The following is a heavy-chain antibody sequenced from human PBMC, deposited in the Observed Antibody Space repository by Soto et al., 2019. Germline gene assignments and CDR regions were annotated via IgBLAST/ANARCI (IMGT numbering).Heavy chain of an antibody. CDR3: ARDLDGRYPSGKFDI. CDR1: GFVFSRYA. CDR2: ISKDGSVN. D-gene: IGHD3-16*02. V-gene: IGHV3-30-3*01. J-gene: IGHJ3*02. Sequence: QVQLVESGGRVVQPGGSLRLSCAASGFVFSRYAIHWVRQAPGKGLEWVAVISKDGSVNYYADSVRGRFSISRDKSKNTVYLQMNSLRAEDTAVYYCARDLDGRYPSGKFDIWGQGTMVTVSS.